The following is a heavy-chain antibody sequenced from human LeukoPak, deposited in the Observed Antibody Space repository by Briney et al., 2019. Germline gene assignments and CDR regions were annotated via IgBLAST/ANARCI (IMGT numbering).Heavy chain of an antibody. CDR1: GFTFSSYA. V-gene: IGHV3-30*14. Sequence: GGSLRLSCAASGFTFSSYAMHWVRQAPGKGLEWVAVISYDGSNKYYADSVKGRFTISRDNSKNTLYLQMNSLRAEDTAVYYCARGTGGYSYGWWGQGTLVTVSS. CDR3: ARGTGGYSYGW. D-gene: IGHD5-18*01. J-gene: IGHJ4*02. CDR2: ISYDGSNK.